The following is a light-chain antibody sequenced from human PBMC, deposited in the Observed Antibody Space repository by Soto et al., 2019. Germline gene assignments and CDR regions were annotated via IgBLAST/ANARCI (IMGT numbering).Light chain of an antibody. V-gene: IGLV2-23*01. J-gene: IGLJ2*01. CDR3: CSYAGRTL. CDR1: SSDVGSYNL. CDR2: EGS. Sequence: QSALTQPASVSGSPGQSITISCTGTSSDVGSYNLVSWYQQHPDKAPKLMIYEGSKRPSGVSNRFSDSKSGNTASLTISGLQAEDEADYYCCSYAGRTLFGGGTKLTVL.